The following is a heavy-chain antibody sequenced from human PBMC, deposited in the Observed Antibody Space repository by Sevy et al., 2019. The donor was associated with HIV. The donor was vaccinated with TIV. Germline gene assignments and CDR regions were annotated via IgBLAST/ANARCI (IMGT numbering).Heavy chain of an antibody. CDR1: GYILTDLS. V-gene: IGHV1-24*01. CDR2: FDPEHGET. Sequence: ASVKVSCKVSGYILTDLSMHWVRQAPGKGLEWMGGFDPEHGETIYAHKFQRRVTMTEDTSTDTAYMELSSLRSEDTAVYYCATCGSQPLLPRGVFYYYPMDVWGQGTTVTVSS. D-gene: IGHD3-10*01. J-gene: IGHJ6*02. CDR3: ATCGSQPLLPRGVFYYYPMDV.